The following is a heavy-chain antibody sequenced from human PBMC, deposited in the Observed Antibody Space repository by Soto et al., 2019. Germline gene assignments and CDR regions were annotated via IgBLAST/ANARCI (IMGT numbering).Heavy chain of an antibody. Sequence: QLELKESGPGLVESSWTLSLTCSVSGGSISSSSVYWGWISQPPGKGLEWIANIYSSGGSYYTPFIKSRVARSHDTSKNHFSMSLNSMTAADPALYYCASLLLGVGESPGFWFDPWGQGTLGTVSS. V-gene: IGHV4-39*02. D-gene: IGHD2-15*01. J-gene: IGHJ5*02. CDR2: IYSSGGS. CDR1: GGSISSSSVY. CDR3: ASLLLGVGESPGFWFDP.